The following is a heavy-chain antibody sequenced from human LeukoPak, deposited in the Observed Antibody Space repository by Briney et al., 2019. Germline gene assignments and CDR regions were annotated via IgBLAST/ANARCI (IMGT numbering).Heavy chain of an antibody. V-gene: IGHV4-34*01. CDR3: ARPPNYVSSGYAD. Sequence: SETLSLTCAVYGGSFSGYYWSWIRQPPGKGLEWIGEINHSGSTNYNPSLKSRVTISVDTSKNQFSLKLSSVTAADTAVYYCARPPNYVSSGYADWGQGTLVTVSS. CDR2: INHSGST. CDR1: GGSFSGYY. D-gene: IGHD3-22*01. J-gene: IGHJ4*02.